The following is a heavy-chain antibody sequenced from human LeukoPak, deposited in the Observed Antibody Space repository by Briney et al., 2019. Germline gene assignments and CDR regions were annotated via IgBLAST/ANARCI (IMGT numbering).Heavy chain of an antibody. CDR2: IYYSGST. J-gene: IGHJ4*02. CDR3: ARDRRDTAMPSFDY. V-gene: IGHV4-59*01. CDR1: VGSISSYY. D-gene: IGHD5-18*01. Sequence: PSETLSLTCTVSVGSISSYYWSWIRQPPGKGLEWIGYIYYSGSTNYNPSLKSRVTISVDTSKNQFSLKLSSVTAADTAVYYCARDRRDTAMPSFDYWGQGTLVTVSS.